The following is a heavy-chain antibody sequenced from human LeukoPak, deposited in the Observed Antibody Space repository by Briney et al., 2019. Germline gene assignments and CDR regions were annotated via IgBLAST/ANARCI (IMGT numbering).Heavy chain of an antibody. CDR2: INPNSGGT. J-gene: IGHJ4*02. Sequence: ASVKVSCKASGYTFTGYYMHWVRQAPGQGLGWMGWINPNSGGTNYAQKFQGRVTMTRDTSISTAYMELSRLRSDDTAVYYCAKYGSGSYWDYYFDYWGQGTLVTVSS. V-gene: IGHV1-2*02. CDR1: GYTFTGYY. D-gene: IGHD3-10*01. CDR3: AKYGSGSYWDYYFDY.